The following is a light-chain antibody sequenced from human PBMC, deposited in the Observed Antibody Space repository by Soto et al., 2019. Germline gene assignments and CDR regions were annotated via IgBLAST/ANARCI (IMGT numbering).Light chain of an antibody. Sequence: EIVMTQSPATLSVXPGERATLSCRASQNVSSNLAWYQQKPGQAPRLLIFDASTRATGIPARFSGSGSGTEFTLTISGLQSEDFAIYYCQQYNKWPLITFGQGTRLEIK. CDR3: QQYNKWPLIT. J-gene: IGKJ5*01. CDR1: QNVSSN. V-gene: IGKV3-15*01. CDR2: DAS.